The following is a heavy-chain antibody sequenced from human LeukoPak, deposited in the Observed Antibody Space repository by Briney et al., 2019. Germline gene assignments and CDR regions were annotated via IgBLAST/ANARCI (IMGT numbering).Heavy chain of an antibody. J-gene: IGHJ4*02. CDR3: ARGRDSITRDQSDY. Sequence: GGSLRLSCAASGFTFSTYSMNWVRQAPGKGLEWVSSLSSSSTYMYYADSVKGRFTISRDNAKNSLYLQMNNLRAGDTAVYYCARGRDSITRDQSDYWGQGTLVTVSS. CDR2: LSSSSTYM. D-gene: IGHD1-20*01. CDR1: GFTFSTYS. V-gene: IGHV3-21*01.